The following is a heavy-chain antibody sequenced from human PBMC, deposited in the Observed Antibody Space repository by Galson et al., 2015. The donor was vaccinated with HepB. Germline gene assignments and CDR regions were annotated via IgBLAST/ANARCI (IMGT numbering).Heavy chain of an antibody. CDR2: ISTCSDKA. J-gene: IGHJ4*02. CDR3: ARGPMWDASGTFSFTFDY. D-gene: IGHD3-10*01. Sequence: SVKVSCKASGYMFSNYDITWVRQAPGQGLEWMGWISTCSDKANYAQNVQGRVTMTTDTSTATAYMELRSLRSDDTAVYYCARGPMWDASGTFSFTFDYWGQGTLVTVSS. CDR1: GYMFSNYD. V-gene: IGHV1-18*04.